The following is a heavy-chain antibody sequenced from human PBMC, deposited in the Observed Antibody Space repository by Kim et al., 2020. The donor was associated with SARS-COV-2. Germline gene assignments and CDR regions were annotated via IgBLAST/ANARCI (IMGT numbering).Heavy chain of an antibody. V-gene: IGHV1-69*04. CDR2: IIPILGIA. Sequence: SVKVSCKASGGTFSSYAISWVRQAPGQGLEWMGRIIPILGIANYAQKFQGRVTITADKSTSTAYMELSSLRSEDTAVYYCARESGYSNNWFDPWGQGTLVTVSS. CDR3: ARESGYSNNWFDP. D-gene: IGHD5-18*01. J-gene: IGHJ5*02. CDR1: GGTFSSYA.